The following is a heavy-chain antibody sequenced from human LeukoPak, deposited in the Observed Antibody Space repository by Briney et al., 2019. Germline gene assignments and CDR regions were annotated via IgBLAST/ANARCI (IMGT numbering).Heavy chain of an antibody. J-gene: IGHJ4*02. D-gene: IGHD5-18*01. CDR2: IDPSDSYI. Sequence: GESLKISCRGSGFSFTSYWISWVRQMPGEGLEWMGMIDPSDSYINYSPSFRGHVTISADKSITTAYLQWSSLKASDTAMYYCARSSNMTGYIYSHVDYWGQGTLVTVSS. V-gene: IGHV5-10-1*01. CDR1: GFSFTSYW. CDR3: ARSSNMTGYIYSHVDY.